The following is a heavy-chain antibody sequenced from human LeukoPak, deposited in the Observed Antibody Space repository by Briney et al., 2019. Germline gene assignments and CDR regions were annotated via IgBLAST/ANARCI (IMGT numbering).Heavy chain of an antibody. D-gene: IGHD3-22*01. CDR2: ISWNSGSI. Sequence: GGSLRLSCAASGFTFDDYAMHWVRQAPGKGLEWVSGISWNSGSIGYADSVKGRFTISRDNAKNSLYLQMNSLRAEDTALYYCAKASPVYYDSSGYSGSGFDYWGQGTPVTVSS. J-gene: IGHJ4*02. CDR1: GFTFDDYA. CDR3: AKASPVYYDSSGYSGSGFDY. V-gene: IGHV3-9*01.